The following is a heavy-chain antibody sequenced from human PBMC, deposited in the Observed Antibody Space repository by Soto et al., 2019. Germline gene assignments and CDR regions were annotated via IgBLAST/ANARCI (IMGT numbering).Heavy chain of an antibody. Sequence: SQTLSLTCAISGDSVSSNSAAWNWTRQSPSRGLEWLGRTYYRSKWYNDYAVSVKSRITINPDTSKNQFSLQLNSVTPEDTAVYYCAREKPPGLSGSYYPWGQGTLVTVSS. D-gene: IGHD1-26*01. J-gene: IGHJ5*02. CDR2: TYYRSKWYN. V-gene: IGHV6-1*01. CDR1: GDSVSSNSAA. CDR3: AREKPPGLSGSYYP.